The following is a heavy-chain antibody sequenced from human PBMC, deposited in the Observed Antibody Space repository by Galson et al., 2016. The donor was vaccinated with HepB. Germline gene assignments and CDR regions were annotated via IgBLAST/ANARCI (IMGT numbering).Heavy chain of an antibody. J-gene: IGHJ6*01. V-gene: IGHV3-23*01. CDR2: ISGSGGST. CDR3: ASDCLHQGPIGLPPGTLLQEHL. D-gene: IGHD2-21*01. CDR1: GFTFSSYA. Sequence: SLRLSCAASGFTFSSYAMSWVRQAPGKGLEWVSVISGSGGSTYYVDSLKGRFTISRDNSKNTLYLQMNSLRAEDTAVYYCASDCLHQGPIGLPPGTLLQEHLWG.